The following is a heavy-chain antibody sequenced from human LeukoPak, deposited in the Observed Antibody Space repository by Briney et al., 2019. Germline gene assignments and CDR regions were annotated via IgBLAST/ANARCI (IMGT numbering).Heavy chain of an antibody. Sequence: GGSLRLSCAASGFTFSSYAMNWVRQAPGKGLEWVSSISSTSSYIYYADSVKGRFTISRDNAKNSLYLQMNSLRAEDTAVYYCARVNVATITSTLDYWGQGTLVTVSS. CDR1: GFTFSSYA. CDR2: ISSTSSYI. CDR3: ARVNVATITSTLDY. J-gene: IGHJ4*02. D-gene: IGHD5-24*01. V-gene: IGHV3-21*01.